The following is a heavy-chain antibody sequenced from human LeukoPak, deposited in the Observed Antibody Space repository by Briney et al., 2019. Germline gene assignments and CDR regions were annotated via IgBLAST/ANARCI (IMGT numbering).Heavy chain of an antibody. Sequence: PGGSLRLSCAASGFTFSSYGMHWVRQAPGKGLEWVAVIWYDGSNKYYADSVKGRFTISRDNSKNTQYLQMNSLRAEDTAVYYCARGGPYYYYGMDVWGQGTTVTVSS. CDR3: ARGGPYYYYGMDV. D-gene: IGHD2-15*01. V-gene: IGHV3-33*01. J-gene: IGHJ6*02. CDR2: IWYDGSNK. CDR1: GFTFSSYG.